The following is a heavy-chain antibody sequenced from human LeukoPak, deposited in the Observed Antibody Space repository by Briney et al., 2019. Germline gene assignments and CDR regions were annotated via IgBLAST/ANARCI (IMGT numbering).Heavy chain of an antibody. CDR2: ISYGGSNK. D-gene: IGHD5-24*01. CDR3: AKEMSIDGYPDY. J-gene: IGHJ4*02. Sequence: TGGSLRLSCAASGFTFSSYGMPWVRQAPGKGLEWVAVISYGGSNKYYADSVKGRFTISRDNSKNTLYLQMNSLRAEDTAVYYCAKEMSIDGYPDYWGQGTLVTVSS. V-gene: IGHV3-30*18. CDR1: GFTFSSYG.